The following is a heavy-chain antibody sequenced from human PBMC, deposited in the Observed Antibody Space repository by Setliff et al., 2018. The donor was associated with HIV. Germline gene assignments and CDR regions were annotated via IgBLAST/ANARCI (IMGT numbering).Heavy chain of an antibody. CDR1: GYSISSGYF. Sequence: SETLSLTCAVSGYSISSGYFWGWIRQPPGKGLEWIGSIYHSGNTYYNPSLKSRVTISVDTSKSQFSLKLSSVTAADTAVYYCARVVVVAATPEYFQHWGQGTLVTVSS. CDR3: ARVVVVAATPEYFQH. D-gene: IGHD2-15*01. J-gene: IGHJ1*01. CDR2: IYHSGNT. V-gene: IGHV4-38-2*01.